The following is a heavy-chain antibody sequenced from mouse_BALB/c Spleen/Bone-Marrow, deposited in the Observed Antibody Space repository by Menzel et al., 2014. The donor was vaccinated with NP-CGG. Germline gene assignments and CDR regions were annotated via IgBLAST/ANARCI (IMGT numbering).Heavy chain of an antibody. V-gene: IGHV1-77*01. D-gene: IGHD3-3*01. CDR2: IYPGSGST. J-gene: IGHJ3*01. CDR3: GRAFAY. Sequence: VKLMESGPELVKPGASVKMSCKASGYTFTDYVISWVKQRTGQGLEWIGEIYPGSGSTYYNEKFKGKATLTADKSSNTAYMQLRSLTSEDSAVYFCGRAFAYWGQGTLVTVSA. CDR1: GYTFTDYV.